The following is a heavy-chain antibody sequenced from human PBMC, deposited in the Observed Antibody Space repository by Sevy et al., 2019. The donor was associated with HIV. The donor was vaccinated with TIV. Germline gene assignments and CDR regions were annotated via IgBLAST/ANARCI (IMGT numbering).Heavy chain of an antibody. Sequence: AASVKVSCKTSGYTFSSYGVSWVRQAPGQGLEWMGWITAYSGKTYYAQKFQGRVTMTTDTSTNTMYLELRSLGYDDTAVYYCARDSLSYSSSWGYFDYWGQGTLVTVSS. CDR1: GYTFSSYG. V-gene: IGHV1-18*04. CDR2: ITAYSGKT. J-gene: IGHJ4*02. CDR3: ARDSLSYSSSWGYFDY. D-gene: IGHD3-16*01.